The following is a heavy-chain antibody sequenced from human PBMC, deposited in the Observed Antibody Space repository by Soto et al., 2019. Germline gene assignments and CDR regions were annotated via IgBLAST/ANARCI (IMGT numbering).Heavy chain of an antibody. V-gene: IGHV4-59*01. D-gene: IGHD2-21*01. Sequence: QVQLQESGPGLVKPLETVSLTCTVSGGSLIDDYWNWIRQPPGKGLEWIGYVYYSGSTNYNPSLKSRVTSSVDRSKNQLSLKLTSVTAADTAVYYCARGNDWKSSTFDIWGHGTMVSVSS. CDR2: VYYSGST. J-gene: IGHJ3*02. CDR3: ARGNDWKSSTFDI. CDR1: GGSLIDDY.